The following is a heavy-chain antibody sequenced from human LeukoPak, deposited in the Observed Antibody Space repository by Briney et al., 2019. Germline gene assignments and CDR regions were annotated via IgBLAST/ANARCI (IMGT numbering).Heavy chain of an antibody. J-gene: IGHJ4*02. CDR1: GGSISTHY. V-gene: IGHV4-59*11. Sequence: SETLSLTCTVSGGSISTHYWSWIRQTPGEGLEWSGYIHYNGSTNYNPSLNSRVTISVDTSKNQFSLKVNSATAADTAVYYCARGTHSSSPIPLDYWGQGTLVTVSS. CDR2: IHYNGST. D-gene: IGHD6-6*01. CDR3: ARGTHSSSPIPLDY.